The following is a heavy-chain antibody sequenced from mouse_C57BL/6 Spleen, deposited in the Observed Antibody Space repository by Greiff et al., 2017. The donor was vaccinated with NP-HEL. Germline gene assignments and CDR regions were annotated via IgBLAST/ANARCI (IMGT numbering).Heavy chain of an antibody. V-gene: IGHV1-80*01. Sequence: QVQLKQSGAELVKPGASVKISCKASGYAFSSYWMNWVKQRPGKGLEWIGQIYPGDGDTNYNGKFKGKATLTADKSSSTAYMQLSSLTSEDAAVYFCARSPTGAWFAYWGQGTLVTVSA. CDR2: IYPGDGDT. D-gene: IGHD2-10*01. CDR3: ARSPTGAWFAY. J-gene: IGHJ3*01. CDR1: GYAFSSYW.